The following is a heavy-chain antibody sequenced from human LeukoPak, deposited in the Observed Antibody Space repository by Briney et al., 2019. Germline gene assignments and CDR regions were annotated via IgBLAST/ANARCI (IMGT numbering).Heavy chain of an antibody. CDR3: ARTSGYSYGYGGLDY. CDR2: IYTSGST. CDR1: GGSISSGSYY. J-gene: IGHJ4*02. D-gene: IGHD5-18*01. Sequence: SQTLSLTXTVSGGSISSGSYYWSRIRQPAGKGLEWIGRIYTSGSTNYNPSLKSRVTISVDTSKNQFSLKLSSVTAADTAVYYCARTSGYSYGYGGLDYWGQGTLVTVSS. V-gene: IGHV4-61*02.